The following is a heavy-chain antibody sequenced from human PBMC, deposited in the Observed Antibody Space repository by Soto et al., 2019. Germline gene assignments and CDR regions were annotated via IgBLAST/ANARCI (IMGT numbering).Heavy chain of an antibody. Sequence: SETLSLTCTVSSGSISSGGYYWSWIRQHPGKGLEWIGYIYYSGSTYYNPSLKSRVTISVDTSKNQFSLKLSSVTAADTAVYYCARLFGELLPVYFDYWGQGTLVTVSS. CDR3: ARLFGELLPVYFDY. CDR2: IYYSGST. CDR1: SGSISSGGYY. V-gene: IGHV4-31*03. D-gene: IGHD3-10*02. J-gene: IGHJ4*02.